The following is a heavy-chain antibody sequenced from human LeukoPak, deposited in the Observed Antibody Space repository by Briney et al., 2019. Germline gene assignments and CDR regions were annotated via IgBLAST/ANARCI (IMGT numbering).Heavy chain of an antibody. Sequence: GGSLRLSCAASGSIFSNYEMNWVRQAPGKGLEWVSYISGSSSTVYYADSVKGRFTISRDNVKNSLYLHMNSLRAEDTAVYYCARSFGNWGQGTLVTVSS. CDR1: GSIFSNYE. J-gene: IGHJ4*02. CDR2: ISGSSSTV. CDR3: ARSFGN. D-gene: IGHD1-14*01. V-gene: IGHV3-48*03.